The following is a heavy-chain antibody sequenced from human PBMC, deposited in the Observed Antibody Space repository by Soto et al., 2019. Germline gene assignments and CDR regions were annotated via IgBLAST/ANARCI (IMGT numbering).Heavy chain of an antibody. CDR1: GFTFSSYG. CDR2: ISYDGSNK. Sequence: QVQLVESGGGVDQPGRSLRLSCAASGFTFSSYGMHWVRQAPGKGLEWVAVISYDGSNKYYADSVKGRFTISRDNSKNTLYLQMNSLRAEDTAVYYCAKAGAYYYDSSGYYGGWYYFDYWGQGTLVTVSS. CDR3: AKAGAYYYDSSGYYGGWYYFDY. V-gene: IGHV3-30*18. J-gene: IGHJ4*02. D-gene: IGHD3-22*01.